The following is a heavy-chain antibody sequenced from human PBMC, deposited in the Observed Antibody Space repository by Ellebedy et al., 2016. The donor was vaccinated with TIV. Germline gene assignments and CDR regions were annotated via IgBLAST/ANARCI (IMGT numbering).Heavy chain of an antibody. CDR3: ATYSMGRLDY. V-gene: IGHV4-59*08. Sequence: MPSETLSLTCAVSGVSISSSYWTWTRQPPGKALVWIAYFYYSGNIKYSPSLNSRVTISVDTSKNQFSLKLSSVTAADTAVYYCATYSMGRLDYWGQGTLVTVSS. D-gene: IGHD4-11*01. CDR2: FYYSGNI. CDR1: GVSISSSY. J-gene: IGHJ4*02.